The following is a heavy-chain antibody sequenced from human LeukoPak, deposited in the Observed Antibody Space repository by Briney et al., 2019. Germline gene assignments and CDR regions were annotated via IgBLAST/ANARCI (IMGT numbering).Heavy chain of an antibody. CDR3: ARGRGVYYYDSSGYFDY. Sequence: GGSLRLSCAASGFTFSSYAMSWVRQAPGKGLEWVSAISGSGGSTYYADSGKGRFTISRDNSKNTLYLQMNSLRAEDTAVYYCARGRGVYYYDSSGYFDYWGQGTLVTVSS. V-gene: IGHV3-23*01. J-gene: IGHJ4*02. D-gene: IGHD3-22*01. CDR1: GFTFSSYA. CDR2: ISGSGGST.